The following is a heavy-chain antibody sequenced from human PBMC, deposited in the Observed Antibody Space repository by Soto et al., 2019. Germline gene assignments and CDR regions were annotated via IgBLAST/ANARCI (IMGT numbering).Heavy chain of an antibody. CDR2: LSWNSGGI. CDR3: AKLRYSGGARYFDY. D-gene: IGHD1-26*01. V-gene: IGHV3-9*01. CDR1: GFTFDDYA. Sequence: EVQLVEFGGGLVQPGRSLRLSCAASGFTFDDYAMHWVRQAPGKGLEWVSGLSWNSGGIDYADSVKGRFTISRDNAKNSLYLQMNSLRAEDTALYYCAKLRYSGGARYFDYWGQGTLVTVSS. J-gene: IGHJ4*02.